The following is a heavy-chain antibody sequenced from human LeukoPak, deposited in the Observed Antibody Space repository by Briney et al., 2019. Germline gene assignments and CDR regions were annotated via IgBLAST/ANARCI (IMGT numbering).Heavy chain of an antibody. J-gene: IGHJ4*02. Sequence: SETLSLTCTVSGGSVSSSNYYWAWIRQPPGKGLEWIGSIYYSGSTYYNPSLRSRVTISVDTSKNQFSLRLSSLTAADTAMYYCARRTVAGSGWALGYFDYWGQGALVTVSS. CDR3: ARRTVAGSGWALGYFDY. CDR2: IYYSGST. CDR1: GGSVSSSNYY. V-gene: IGHV4-39*01. D-gene: IGHD6-19*01.